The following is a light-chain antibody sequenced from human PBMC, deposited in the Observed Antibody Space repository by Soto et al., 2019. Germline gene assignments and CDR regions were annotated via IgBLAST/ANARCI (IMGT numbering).Light chain of an antibody. Sequence: EILMTQSPDTLSVSPGERVTLSCRASRTVSNRLAWYQHKPGQAPRLLLSGASTGATGIPPRFRGSGSGTEFTLTVETLQSEDIAIYYCQQYYQWPFTFGGGTKVESK. CDR1: RTVSNR. CDR3: QQYYQWPFT. J-gene: IGKJ4*01. CDR2: GAS. V-gene: IGKV3-15*01.